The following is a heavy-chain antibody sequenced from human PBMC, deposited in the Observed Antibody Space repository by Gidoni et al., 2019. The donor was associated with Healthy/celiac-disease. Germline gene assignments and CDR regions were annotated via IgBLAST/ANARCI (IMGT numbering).Heavy chain of an antibody. CDR1: GFTFSSYS. CDR3: ARTYGDYAYYYGMDV. Sequence: EVQLVESGGGLVKPGGSLRLSCAASGFTFSSYSMNWVRQAPGKGLEWVSSISSSSSYIYYADSVKGRFTISRDNAKNSPYLQMNSLRAEDTAVYYCARTYGDYAYYYGMDVWGQGTTVTVS. V-gene: IGHV3-21*01. J-gene: IGHJ6*02. D-gene: IGHD4-17*01. CDR2: ISSSSSYI.